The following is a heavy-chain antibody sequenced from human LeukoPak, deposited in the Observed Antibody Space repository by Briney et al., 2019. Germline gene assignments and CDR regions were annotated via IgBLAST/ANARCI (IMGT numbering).Heavy chain of an antibody. CDR1: GFTLGSYD. Sequence: MTGGSLRLSCAGSGFTLGSYDIKWVRHAQRKGLEWVCSIRTFSSATYYADSVKGRFATSRDDSRSTVFLQMNSLRAEDTAVYYCARGRLGALLHALDIWGQGTLVAVSS. V-gene: IGHV3-21*04. CDR2: IRTFSSAT. D-gene: IGHD1-26*01. CDR3: ARGRLGALLHALDI. J-gene: IGHJ3*02.